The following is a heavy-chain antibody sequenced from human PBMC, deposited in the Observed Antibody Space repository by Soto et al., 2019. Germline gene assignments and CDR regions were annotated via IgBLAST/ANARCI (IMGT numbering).Heavy chain of an antibody. CDR2: ISRGGST. CDR3: ASHRPSAVDTAMVNGFDY. Sequence: EVQLVESGGGLVQPGGSLRLSCAASGFTGSSNYMSWVRQAPGKGLEWVSVISRGGSTYYADSGKVRFTISRDNSKNTLYLQMNSLRADDTAVYYGASHRPSAVDTAMVNGFDYWGQGTLVTVSS. V-gene: IGHV3-66*04. J-gene: IGHJ4*02. D-gene: IGHD5-18*01. CDR1: GFTGSSNY.